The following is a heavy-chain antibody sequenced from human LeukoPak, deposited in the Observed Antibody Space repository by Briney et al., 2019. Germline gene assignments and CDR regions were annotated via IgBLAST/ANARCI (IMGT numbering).Heavy chain of an antibody. D-gene: IGHD4-23*01. CDR3: VRNGGPFDY. V-gene: IGHV6-1*01. J-gene: IGHJ4*02. CDR1: GDSVSSNSAA. CDR2: TYYRSKWYS. Sequence: SQTLSLTCAISGDSVSSNSAAWNWIRQSSTRGLEWLGRTYYRSKWYSDYAVSVKGRIAINPDTSKNQFSLQLNSVTPEDTAVYYCVRNGGPFDYWGRGTLVTVPS.